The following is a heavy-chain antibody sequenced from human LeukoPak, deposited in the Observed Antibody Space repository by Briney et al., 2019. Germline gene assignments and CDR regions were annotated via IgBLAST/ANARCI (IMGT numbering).Heavy chain of an antibody. CDR3: ARGTLSSGWSYYSDY. V-gene: IGHV4-59*01. J-gene: IGHJ4*02. CDR2: IYYSGST. CDR1: GGSISSYY. D-gene: IGHD6-19*01. Sequence: SETLSLTCTVSGGSISSYYWSWIRQPPGKGLEWIGYIYYSGSTNYNPSLKSRVTISVDTSKNQFSLKLRSVTAADTAVYYCARGTLSSGWSYYSDYWGQGSQVTVSS.